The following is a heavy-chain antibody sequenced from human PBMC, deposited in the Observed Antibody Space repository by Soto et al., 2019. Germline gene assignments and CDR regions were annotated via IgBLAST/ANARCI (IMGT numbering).Heavy chain of an antibody. CDR2: IYYSGST. CDR3: ARSTYYYDSSGYLPTFDY. D-gene: IGHD3-22*01. CDR1: GGSISSGDYY. V-gene: IGHV4-30-4*01. J-gene: IGHJ4*02. Sequence: SETLSLTCTVSGGSISSGDYYWSWIRQPPGKGLEWIGYIYYSGSTYYNPSLKSRVTISVDTSKNQFSLKLSSVTAADTAVYYCARSTYYYDSSGYLPTFDYWGQGTLVTVSS.